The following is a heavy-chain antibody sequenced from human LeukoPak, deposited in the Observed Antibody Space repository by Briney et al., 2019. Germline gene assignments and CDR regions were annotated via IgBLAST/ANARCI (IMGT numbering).Heavy chain of an antibody. J-gene: IGHJ4*02. CDR2: ISYDGSNK. CDR3: AKDGYGDPPGDY. D-gene: IGHD4-17*01. Sequence: GGSLRLSCAASGFTFSSYGMHWVRQAPGKGLEWVAVISYDGSNKYYADSVKGRFTISRDNSKNTLYLQMNSLRAEDTAVYYCAKDGYGDPPGDYWGQGTLVTVSS. CDR1: GFTFSSYG. V-gene: IGHV3-30*18.